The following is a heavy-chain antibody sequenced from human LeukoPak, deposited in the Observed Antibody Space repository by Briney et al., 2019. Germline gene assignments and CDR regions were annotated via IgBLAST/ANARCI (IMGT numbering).Heavy chain of an antibody. V-gene: IGHV4-34*01. D-gene: IGHD6-13*01. CDR3: TSVAETDYYYYYMDV. Sequence: SEPLSPPCAAYGASFSGYNWSWIRQPPGKGREWIGIINTSGSTNYNPSLKSRVTISVGTSKNQFSLKLSSVTAADTAVYDCTSVAETDYYYYYMDVWGKGTTVTISS. CDR1: GASFSGYN. J-gene: IGHJ6*03. CDR2: INTSGST.